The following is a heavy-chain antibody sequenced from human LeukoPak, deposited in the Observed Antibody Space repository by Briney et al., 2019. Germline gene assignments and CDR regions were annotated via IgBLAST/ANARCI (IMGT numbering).Heavy chain of an antibody. CDR1: GCTFTGYY. D-gene: IGHD3-10*01. Sequence: ASVKVSCKASGCTFTGYYMDWVRQAPGQGLEWIGRINPNSGGTNYAQKFQGRVTMTRDTSISTAYMELGRLRSDDTAVYYCARVFGTVDYWGQGTLVTVSS. CDR2: INPNSGGT. CDR3: ARVFGTVDY. J-gene: IGHJ4*02. V-gene: IGHV1-2*06.